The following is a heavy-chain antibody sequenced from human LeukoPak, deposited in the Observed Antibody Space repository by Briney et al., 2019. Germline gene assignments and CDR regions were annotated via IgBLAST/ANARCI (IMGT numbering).Heavy chain of an antibody. D-gene: IGHD3-10*01. CDR1: GFTFSSYA. CDR3: ATDRFASGSYGNFDN. Sequence: PGGSLRLSCAASGFTFSSYAMSWVRQAPGKGLEWVSAISGGGGSTYYADSVKGRFTISRDNSKNTLYLQMNSLRAEDTAVYYCATDRFASGSYGNFDNWGQGTLVTVSS. J-gene: IGHJ4*02. V-gene: IGHV3-23*01. CDR2: ISGGGGST.